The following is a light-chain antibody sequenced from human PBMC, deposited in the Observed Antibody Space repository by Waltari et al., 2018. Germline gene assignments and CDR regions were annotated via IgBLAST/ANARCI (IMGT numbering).Light chain of an antibody. Sequence: DIELTQSQSSLSAAVGDRVTITGQATQDITTSLSWFQQKPGKAPQLLIYDASSLQAGVPERFSGTGSGTAFSFTITSLQPEDSAIYYCQHYHSLPYTFGRGTKLEIK. J-gene: IGKJ2*01. CDR1: QDITTS. V-gene: IGKV1-33*01. CDR3: QHYHSLPYT. CDR2: DAS.